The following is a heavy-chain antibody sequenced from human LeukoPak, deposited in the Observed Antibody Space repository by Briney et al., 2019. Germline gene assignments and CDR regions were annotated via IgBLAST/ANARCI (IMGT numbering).Heavy chain of an antibody. D-gene: IGHD3-10*01. V-gene: IGHV3-30*02. Sequence: PGGSLRLSCAASGFTFSSYGMHWVRQAPGKGLEWVAFIRYDGSNKYYADSVKGRFTISRDNSKNTLYLQMNSLRAEDTAVYYCAKARGRGYYYYYMDVWGKGTTVTTSS. CDR3: AKARGRGYYYYYMDV. CDR1: GFTFSSYG. J-gene: IGHJ6*03. CDR2: IRYDGSNK.